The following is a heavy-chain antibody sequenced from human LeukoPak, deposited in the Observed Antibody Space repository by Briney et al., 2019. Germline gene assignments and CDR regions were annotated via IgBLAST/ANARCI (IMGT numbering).Heavy chain of an antibody. D-gene: IGHD3-3*01. V-gene: IGHV1-18*01. J-gene: IGHJ4*02. CDR1: GYTFTSYG. Sequence: GASVKVSCKASGYTFTSYGISWVRQAPGQGLEWMGWISAYNGNTNYAQKLQGRVTMTTDTSTSTAYMELRSLRSDDTAVYYCARDISAYYDFWSGYLWVIWGQGTLVTVSS. CDR3: ARDISAYYDFWSGYLWVI. CDR2: ISAYNGNT.